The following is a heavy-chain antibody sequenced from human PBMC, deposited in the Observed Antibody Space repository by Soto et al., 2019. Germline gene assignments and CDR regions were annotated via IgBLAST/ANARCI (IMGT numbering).Heavy chain of an antibody. CDR3: AHSTTWVDCFDY. J-gene: IGHJ4*02. CDR2: ICWDDDK. CDR1: GFSLSTNGVG. D-gene: IGHD1-1*01. V-gene: IGHV2-5*02. Sequence: QITLNESGPTLVKPTQTLTLTCTFSGFSLSTNGVGVGWIRQPPGKALEWLALICWDDDKHYSPTLKNRRTVTKDSSKKQVVLTMTNMDPVDTATYFCAHSTTWVDCFDYWGQGALVTVSS.